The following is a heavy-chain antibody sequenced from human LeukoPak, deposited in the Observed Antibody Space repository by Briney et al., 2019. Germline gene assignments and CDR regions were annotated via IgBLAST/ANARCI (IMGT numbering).Heavy chain of an antibody. Sequence: GGSLRLSCTASGFTFSSFDMHWVRQPTGQGLEWVSTIGTASDTYYPGSVEGRFTLSRDNAKNSLYLQMNSLTAGDTAVYYCARGPPRGKYYYMDVWGKGTTVTVSS. D-gene: IGHD1-1*01. CDR3: ARGPPRGKYYYMDV. J-gene: IGHJ6*03. CDR1: GFTFSSFD. V-gene: IGHV3-13*01. CDR2: IGTASDT.